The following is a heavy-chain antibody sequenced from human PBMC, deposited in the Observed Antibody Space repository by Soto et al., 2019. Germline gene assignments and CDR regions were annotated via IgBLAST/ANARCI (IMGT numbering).Heavy chain of an antibody. CDR1: GFTFSSYA. J-gene: IGHJ4*02. CDR3: AKTPKFLVGVAATGGGFDY. Sequence: GVSLRLSCAASGFTFSSYAMSWVRQAPGKGLEWVSAISGSGGSTYYADSVKGRFTISRDNSKNTLYLQMNSLRAEDTAVDYCAKTPKFLVGVAATGGGFDYWGQGTLVTVSS. D-gene: IGHD2-15*01. V-gene: IGHV3-23*01. CDR2: ISGSGGST.